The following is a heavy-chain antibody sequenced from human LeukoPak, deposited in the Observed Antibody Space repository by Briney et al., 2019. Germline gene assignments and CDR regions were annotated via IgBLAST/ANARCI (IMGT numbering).Heavy chain of an antibody. J-gene: IGHJ4*02. Sequence: GSSVTVSCKASGGTFSSYAISWVRQAPGQGLEWMGRIIPIFGIANYAQKFQGRVTITADKSTSTPYLDLSSLRSEDTGVYCCVSGALMEQVGETHNVFDYWGQGTLVSVSS. D-gene: IGHD3-16*01. CDR1: GGTFSSYA. CDR3: VSGALMEQVGETHNVFDY. V-gene: IGHV1-69*04. CDR2: IIPIFGIA.